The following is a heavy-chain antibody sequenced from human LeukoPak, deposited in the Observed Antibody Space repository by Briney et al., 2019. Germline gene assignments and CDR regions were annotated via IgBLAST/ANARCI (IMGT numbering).Heavy chain of an antibody. D-gene: IGHD1-26*01. CDR1: GYSISSGYY. CDR2: ISHSEST. V-gene: IGHV4-38-2*02. Sequence: SETLSLTCTASGYSISSGYYWGWLRQPPGKGLEWIGSISHSESTYYNPSLKSRVTISLDASKNQFSLKLSSVTAADTAVYYCAREGDIVGATTDSWGQGTLVTVSS. J-gene: IGHJ4*02. CDR3: AREGDIVGATTDS.